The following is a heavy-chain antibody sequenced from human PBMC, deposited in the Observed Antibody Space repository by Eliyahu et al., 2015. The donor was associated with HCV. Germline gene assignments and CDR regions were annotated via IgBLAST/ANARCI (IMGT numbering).Heavy chain of an antibody. V-gene: IGHV1-69*01. J-gene: IGHJ3*02. D-gene: IGHD3-22*01. CDR2: IIPIFGTA. CDR3: AREINYYDSSGYTIPFDI. CDR1: GGTFSXXA. Sequence: QVQLVQSGAEVKKPGSSVKVSCKASGGTFSXXAISWVRQAPXQGLEWMGGIIPIFGTANYAQKFQGRVTITADESTSTAYMELSSLRSEDTAVYYCAREINYYDSSGYTIPFDIWGQGTMVTVSS.